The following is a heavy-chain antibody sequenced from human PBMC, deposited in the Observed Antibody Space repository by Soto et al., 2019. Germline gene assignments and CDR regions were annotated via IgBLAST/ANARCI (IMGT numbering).Heavy chain of an antibody. CDR1: GFTFSSYW. V-gene: IGHV3-7*03. CDR2: IKQDGSEK. CDR3: ARVSSSSWYVWWFDP. Sequence: GSLRLSCAASGFTFSSYWMSWVRQAPGKGLEWVANIKQDGSEKYYVDSVKGRFTISRDNAKNSLYLQMNSLRAEDTAVYYCARVSSSSWYVWWFDPWGQGTLVTVSS. J-gene: IGHJ5*02. D-gene: IGHD6-13*01.